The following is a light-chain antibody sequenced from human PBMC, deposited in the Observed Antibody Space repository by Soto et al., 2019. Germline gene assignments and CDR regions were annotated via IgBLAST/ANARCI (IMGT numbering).Light chain of an antibody. V-gene: IGKV3-20*01. CDR1: QSVSSSY. CDR2: GAS. J-gene: IGKJ2*01. CDR3: QQYGISRT. Sequence: EIVLTQSPGTLSLSPGERATLSCRASQSVSSSYLAWYQQKPVQAPRLLFYGASSRATGIPDRFSGSGSATDFTLTISRLEPEDFAVYYCQQYGISRTFGQGTKLEIK.